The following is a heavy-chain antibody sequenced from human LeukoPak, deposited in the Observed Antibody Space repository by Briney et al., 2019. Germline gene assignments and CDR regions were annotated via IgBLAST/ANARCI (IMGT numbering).Heavy chain of an antibody. CDR1: GFTFSSYS. D-gene: IGHD6-13*01. Sequence: PGGSLRLFCAASGFTFSSYSMNWVRQASGKGLEWVSSISSSSSYIYYADSVKGRFTISRDNAKNSLYLQMNSLRAEDTAVYYCARDGSSWYEDPYYFDYWGQGTLVTVSS. CDR3: ARDGSSWYEDPYYFDY. V-gene: IGHV3-21*01. CDR2: ISSSSSYI. J-gene: IGHJ4*02.